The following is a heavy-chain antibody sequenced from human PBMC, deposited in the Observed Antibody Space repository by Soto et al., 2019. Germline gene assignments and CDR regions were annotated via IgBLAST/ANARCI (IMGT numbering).Heavy chain of an antibody. Sequence: GGSLRLSCAASGFTFDDYAMHWVRQAPGKGLEWVSGISWNSGSIGYADSVKGRFTISRDNAKNSLYLQMNSLRAEDTALYYCAKDRSMAKPLYYGMDVWGQGTTVPVS. D-gene: IGHD3-10*01. CDR3: AKDRSMAKPLYYGMDV. V-gene: IGHV3-9*01. J-gene: IGHJ6*02. CDR2: ISWNSGSI. CDR1: GFTFDDYA.